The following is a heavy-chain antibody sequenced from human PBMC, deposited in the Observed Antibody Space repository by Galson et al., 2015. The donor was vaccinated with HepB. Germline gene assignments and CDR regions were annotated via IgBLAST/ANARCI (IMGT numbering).Heavy chain of an antibody. CDR1: GFTFGTYW. D-gene: IGHD3-16*01. V-gene: IGHV3-74*01. J-gene: IGHJ4*02. CDR2: ITSDGSST. Sequence: SLRLSCAASGFTFGTYWMHWVRQAPGRGLVWVSRITSDGSSTAHADSVKGRLTISRDNAKNTLYLQMNSLRAEDTAVYYCARGGRYVDYWGQGTLVTVSS. CDR3: ARGGRYVDY.